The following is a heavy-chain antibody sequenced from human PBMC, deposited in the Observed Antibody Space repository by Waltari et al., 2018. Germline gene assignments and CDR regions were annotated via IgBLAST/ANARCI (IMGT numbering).Heavy chain of an antibody. CDR1: GYTFTDYY. D-gene: IGHD3-3*01. Sequence: EVQLVQSGAEVKKPGATVKISCKVSGYTFTDYYMHWVQQAPGKGLEWMGLVEREDCETIYAGKFQCRVTITADTSTDTAYMELSSLRSEDTAVYYWATEGPTIFGGVTQGLDYWGQGTLVTVSS. CDR2: VEREDCET. CDR3: ATEGPTIFGGVTQGLDY. J-gene: IGHJ4*02. V-gene: IGHV1-69-2*01.